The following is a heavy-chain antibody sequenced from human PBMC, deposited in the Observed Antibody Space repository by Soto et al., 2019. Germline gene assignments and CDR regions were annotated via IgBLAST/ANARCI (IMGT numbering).Heavy chain of an antibody. D-gene: IGHD3-22*01. CDR3: ARELGYYDSSGPKGFDY. CDR2: IIPIFGTA. Sequence: SVKVSCKASGGTFSSYAISWVRQAPGQGLEWMGGIIPIFGTANYAQKFQGRVTITADESTSTAYMELSSLRSEDTAVYYCARELGYYDSSGPKGFDYWGQGTLVTVSS. V-gene: IGHV1-69*13. J-gene: IGHJ4*02. CDR1: GGTFSSYA.